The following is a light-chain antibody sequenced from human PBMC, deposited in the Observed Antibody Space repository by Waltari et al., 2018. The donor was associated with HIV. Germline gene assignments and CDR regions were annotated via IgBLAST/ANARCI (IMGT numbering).Light chain of an antibody. CDR2: GKD. CDR3: NCRGNSGNQVL. Sequence: SSELTQHPAVSVALGQKVIITCPGDSLRNHYASWYQQKPGQAPVLVLYGKDGGPSGIPDRFAGSSSGNTASLTITGAEAEDEADYYCNCRGNSGNQVLFGGGTQLTVL. V-gene: IGLV3-19*01. J-gene: IGLJ2*01. CDR1: SLRNHY.